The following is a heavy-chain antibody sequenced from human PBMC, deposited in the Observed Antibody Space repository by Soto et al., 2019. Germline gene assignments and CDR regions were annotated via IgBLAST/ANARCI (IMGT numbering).Heavy chain of an antibody. CDR1: GGTFSSYT. Sequence: ASVKVSCKASGGTFSSYTISWVRQAPGQGLEWMGRIIPILGIANYAQKFQGRVTITADKSTSTAYMELSSLRSEDTAVYYCAREHEGYRGSFDYWGQGTLVTVSS. CDR3: AREHEGYRGSFDY. V-gene: IGHV1-69*04. D-gene: IGHD6-13*01. J-gene: IGHJ4*02. CDR2: IIPILGIA.